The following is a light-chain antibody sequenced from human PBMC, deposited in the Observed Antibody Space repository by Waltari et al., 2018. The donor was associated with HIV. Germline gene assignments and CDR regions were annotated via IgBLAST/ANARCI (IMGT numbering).Light chain of an antibody. J-gene: IGLJ3*02. CDR2: GVS. Sequence: QSALTQPRSVSGSPGQSVTISCSGPTSDLSSLNFVSCYQQSPGRAPKLIIFGVSSRPSGISERFSGSKSGDTASLTISALRTEDEADYFCSSYSPRGSVVFGGGTKVTVL. CDR3: SSYSPRGSVV. CDR1: TSDLSSLNF. V-gene: IGLV2-18*02.